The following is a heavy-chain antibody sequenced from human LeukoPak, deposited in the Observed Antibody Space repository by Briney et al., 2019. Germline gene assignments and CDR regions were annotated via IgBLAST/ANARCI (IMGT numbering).Heavy chain of an antibody. CDR2: ISSSSSTI. J-gene: IGHJ4*02. Sequence: GGSLRLSCAASGFTFSNAYMNWVRQAPGKGLEWVSYISSSSSTIYYADSVKGRFTISRDNAKNSLYLQMNSLRAEDTAVYYCARDSSSGYELDFDYWGQGTLVTVSS. D-gene: IGHD5-12*01. CDR3: ARDSSSGYELDFDY. CDR1: GFTFSNAY. V-gene: IGHV3-48*01.